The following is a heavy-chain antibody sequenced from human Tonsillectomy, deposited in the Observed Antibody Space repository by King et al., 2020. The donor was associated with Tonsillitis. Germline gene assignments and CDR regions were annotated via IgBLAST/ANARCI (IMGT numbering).Heavy chain of an antibody. Sequence: QLVQSGAEVKKPGASVKVSCKASGHRFTGYYLHWFRQAPGQGPEWVGWINHAGDGTGFVKRFQGRVTPNRETSISTAYMERSRLRADDTAMYYCARDLGLSGENAYDIWGQGTMVTVSS. CDR3: ARDLGLSGENAYDI. J-gene: IGHJ3*02. V-gene: IGHV1-2*02. CDR1: GHRFTGYY. CDR2: INHAGDGT. D-gene: IGHD2-21*01.